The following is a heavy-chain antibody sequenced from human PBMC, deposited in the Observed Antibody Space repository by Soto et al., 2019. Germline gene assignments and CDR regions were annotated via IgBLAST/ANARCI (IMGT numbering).Heavy chain of an antibody. CDR1: GGSFSGYY. V-gene: IGHV4-34*01. J-gene: IGHJ6*03. Sequence: SETLSLTCAVYGGSFSGYYWSWIRQPPGKGLEWIGEINHSGSTNYNPSLKSRVTISVDTSKNQFSLKLSSVTAADTAVYYCARGTDIPTANYYYYYMDVWGKGTTVTVSS. CDR2: INHSGST. CDR3: ARGTDIPTANYYYYYMDV. D-gene: IGHD3-9*01.